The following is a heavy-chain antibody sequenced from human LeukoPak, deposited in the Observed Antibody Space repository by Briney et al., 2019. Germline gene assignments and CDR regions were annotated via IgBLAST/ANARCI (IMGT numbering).Heavy chain of an antibody. CDR1: GFTFSSYA. D-gene: IGHD5-12*01. CDR3: VKSDNTVGATYCDF. J-gene: IGHJ4*02. V-gene: IGHV3-64D*09. Sequence: GGSLRLSCAASGFTFSSYAMHWVRQAPGKGLEYVSSISSNGGNTYHADSVKGRFTISRDNSKNTLYLQMSSLRAEDTAVYYCVKSDNTVGATYCDFWGQGTLVTVSS. CDR2: ISSNGGNT.